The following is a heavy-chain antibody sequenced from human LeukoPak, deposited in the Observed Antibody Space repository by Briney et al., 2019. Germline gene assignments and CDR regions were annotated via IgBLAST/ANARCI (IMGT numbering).Heavy chain of an antibody. Sequence: PGGSLRLSCAASGFTVSSNYMSWVRQAPGKGLESVSVIYSGGSTYYADSVKGRFTISRDNSKNTLYLQMNSLRAEDTAVYYCHFGSFHIESDYWGQRTLVTVSS. V-gene: IGHV3-53*01. CDR2: IYSGGST. D-gene: IGHD3-10*01. CDR1: GFTVSSNY. CDR3: HFGSFHIESDY. J-gene: IGHJ4*02.